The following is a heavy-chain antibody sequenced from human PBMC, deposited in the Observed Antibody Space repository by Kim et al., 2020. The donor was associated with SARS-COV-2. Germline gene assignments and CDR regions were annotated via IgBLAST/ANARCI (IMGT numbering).Heavy chain of an antibody. Sequence: GGSLRLSCTASGFTFGDYAMSWVRQAPGKGLEWVGFIRSKAYGGTTEYAASVKGRFTISRDDSKSIAYLQMNSLKTEDTAVYYCTEGVGVGATGDAFDIWGQGTMVTVSS. CDR2: IRSKAYGGTT. J-gene: IGHJ3*02. V-gene: IGHV3-49*04. CDR1: GFTFGDYA. D-gene: IGHD1-26*01. CDR3: TEGVGVGATGDAFDI.